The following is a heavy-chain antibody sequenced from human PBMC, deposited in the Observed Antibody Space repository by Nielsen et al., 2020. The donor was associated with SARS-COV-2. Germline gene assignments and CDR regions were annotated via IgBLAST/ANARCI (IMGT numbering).Heavy chain of an antibody. CDR3: ARGYDFWSGYYMDV. V-gene: IGHV3-11*04. J-gene: IGHJ6*03. CDR2: IRSSGSTI. D-gene: IGHD3-3*01. Sequence: WIRQPPGKGLEWVSYIRSSGSTIYYADSVKGRFTISRDNAKNSLYLQMNSLRAEDTAVYYCARGYDFWSGYYMDVWGKGTTVTVSS.